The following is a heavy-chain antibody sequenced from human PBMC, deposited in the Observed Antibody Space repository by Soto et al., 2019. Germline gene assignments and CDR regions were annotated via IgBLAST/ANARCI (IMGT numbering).Heavy chain of an antibody. CDR2: ISWDGGST. CDR3: AKDSSVKYSSSTNYYGRDV. D-gene: IGHD6-6*01. Sequence: EVQLVESGGVVVQPGGSLRLSCAASGFTFDDYTMHWVRQAPGKGLERVSLISWDGGSTYYANSVKGRFTISRDNSKNSLYLQMNSLRTEDTALYYSAKDSSVKYSSSTNYYGRDVRGRWTTVTVSS. J-gene: IGHJ6*02. V-gene: IGHV3-43*01. CDR1: GFTFDDYT.